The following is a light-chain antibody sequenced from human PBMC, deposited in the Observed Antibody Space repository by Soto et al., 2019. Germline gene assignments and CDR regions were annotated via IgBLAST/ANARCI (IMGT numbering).Light chain of an antibody. J-gene: IGKJ1*01. V-gene: IGKV3-20*01. CDR3: QQYGSSRWT. Sequence: EIVMTQSPATQSVSPGERATLSCRASQSVSSSYLAWYQQKPGQAPRLLIYGASSRATGIPDRFSGSGSGTDGTLTISRLQTEDFAVYYCQQYGSSRWTFGQGTKVDIK. CDR2: GAS. CDR1: QSVSSSY.